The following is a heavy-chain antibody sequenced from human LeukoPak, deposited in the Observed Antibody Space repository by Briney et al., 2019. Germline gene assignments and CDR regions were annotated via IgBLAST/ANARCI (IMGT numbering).Heavy chain of an antibody. J-gene: IGHJ4*02. Sequence: ASVKVSCKASGGTFSSYAISWVRQAPGQGLEWMGGIIPIFGTANYAQKFQGRVTMTRDMSTSTVYMELSSLRSEDTAVYYCARAVTAMALLDYWGQGTLVTVSS. D-gene: IGHD5-18*01. CDR1: GGTFSSYA. CDR3: ARAVTAMALLDY. CDR2: IIPIFGTA. V-gene: IGHV1-69*05.